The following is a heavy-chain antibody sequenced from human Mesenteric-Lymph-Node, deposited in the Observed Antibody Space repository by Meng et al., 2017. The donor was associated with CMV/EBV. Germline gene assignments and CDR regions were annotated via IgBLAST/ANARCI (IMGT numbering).Heavy chain of an antibody. CDR3: ASPGYSGYRRLFDY. J-gene: IGHJ4*02. D-gene: IGHD5-12*01. V-gene: IGHV4-34*01. CDR1: GGSFSGYY. Sequence: VSGGSFSGYYWSWIRPPPGKGLEWIGEINHSGSTNYNPSLKSRVTISVDTSKNQFSLKLSSVTAADTAVYYCASPGYSGYRRLFDYWGQGTLVTVSS. CDR2: INHSGST.